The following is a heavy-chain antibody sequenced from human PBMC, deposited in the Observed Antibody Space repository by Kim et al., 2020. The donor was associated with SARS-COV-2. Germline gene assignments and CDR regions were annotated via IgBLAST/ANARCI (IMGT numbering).Heavy chain of an antibody. CDR1: GFTFSSYS. CDR3: ARDDRKYSSYYYYGMDV. Sequence: GGSLRLSCAASGFTFSSYSMNWVRQAPGKGLEWVSYISSSSTIYYADSVKGRFTISRDNAKNSLYLQMNSLRAEDTAVYNCARDDRKYSSYYYYGMDVWG. D-gene: IGHD6-6*01. J-gene: IGHJ6*01. V-gene: IGHV3-48*04. CDR2: ISSSSTI.